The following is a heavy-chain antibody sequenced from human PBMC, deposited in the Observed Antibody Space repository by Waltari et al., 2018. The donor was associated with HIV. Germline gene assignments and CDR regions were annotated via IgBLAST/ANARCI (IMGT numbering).Heavy chain of an antibody. CDR2: INPSGTA. D-gene: IGHD3-3*01. CDR1: RASFNDPS. Sequence: QVQLQQWGTGLLKPSGTLSLTCAVYRASFNDPSWALIRHAPGKGLQWLGEINPSGTAVYTKSLQGRLTISRDASKNQFSLNLKSVTAADTAVYFCARTTLQWSLTNSDFWTGHPDHYSTLDAWGQGTTVFVSS. J-gene: IGHJ6*02. CDR3: ARTTLQWSLTNSDFWTGHPDHYSTLDA. V-gene: IGHV4-34*02.